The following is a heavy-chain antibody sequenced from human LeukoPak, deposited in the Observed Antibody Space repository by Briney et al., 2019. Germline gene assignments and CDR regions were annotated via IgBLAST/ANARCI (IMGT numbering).Heavy chain of an antibody. J-gene: IGHJ4*02. CDR3: ARDSGYSTPYLFDY. CDR1: GGSFSGYY. V-gene: IGHV4-59*01. D-gene: IGHD5-12*01. CDR2: IYYSGST. Sequence: SETLSLTCAVYGGSFSGYYWSWIRQPPGKGLEWIGYIYYSGSTNYNPSLKSRVTISVDTSKNQFSLKLSSVTAADTAVYYCARDSGYSTPYLFDYWGQGTLVTVSS.